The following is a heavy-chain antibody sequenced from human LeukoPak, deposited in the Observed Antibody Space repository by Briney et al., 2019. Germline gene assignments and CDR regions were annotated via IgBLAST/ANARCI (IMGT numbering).Heavy chain of an antibody. J-gene: IGHJ6*03. CDR2: INHSGST. CDR3: ARVLRLLSNYYDSSGSPDGYYYYMDA. Sequence: SETLSLTCAVYGGSFSGYYWSWIRQPPGKGLEWIGEINHSGSTNYNPSLKSRVTISVDTSKNQFSLKLSSVTAADTAVYYCARVLRLLSNYYDSSGSPDGYYYYMDAWGKGTTVTVSS. D-gene: IGHD3-22*01. V-gene: IGHV4-34*01. CDR1: GGSFSGYY.